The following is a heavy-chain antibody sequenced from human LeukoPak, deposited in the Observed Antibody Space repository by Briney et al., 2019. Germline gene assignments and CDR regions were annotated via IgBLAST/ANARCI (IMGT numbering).Heavy chain of an antibody. CDR3: ARDWSFAFDI. V-gene: IGHV3-11*06. CDR2: ISSSSST. CDR1: GFSFSDYY. Sequence: GGSLRLSCAASGFSFSDYYMSWIRQAPGKGLEWVSYISSSSSTNYADSVKGRFTISRDNAKNSLYLQMNSLRDEDTAVYYCARDWSFAFDIWGQGTMVTVSS. D-gene: IGHD1-26*01. J-gene: IGHJ3*02.